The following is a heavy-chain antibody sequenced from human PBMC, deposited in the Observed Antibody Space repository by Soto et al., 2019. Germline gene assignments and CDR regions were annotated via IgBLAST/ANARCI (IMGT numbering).Heavy chain of an antibody. Sequence: QLQLQESGPGLVKPSETLSLTCTVSGGSISSRGYYWGWIRQPPGKGLEWIGTIYYSGSTYYNPSLKSRVPISVDTSKNQVSLKLSSVTAADPAVYYCATSNWFDPWGQGTLVTVSS. V-gene: IGHV4-39*01. CDR2: IYYSGST. CDR1: GGSISSRGYY. CDR3: ATSNWFDP. J-gene: IGHJ5*02.